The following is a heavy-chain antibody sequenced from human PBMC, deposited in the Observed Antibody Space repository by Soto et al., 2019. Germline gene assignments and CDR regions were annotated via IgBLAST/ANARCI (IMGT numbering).Heavy chain of an antibody. Sequence: QVQLQESGPGLVKPSETLSLTCTVSGGSISSYYWSWIRQPPGKGLEWIGYIYYSGSTNYNPDLMSLVPKSVNTDQNQSALKLSYLSAADTAGYYGARLHGEWFDPWGQGALVTVSS. J-gene: IGHJ5*02. CDR2: IYYSGST. CDR1: GGSISSYY. CDR3: ARLHGEWFDP. V-gene: IGHV4-59*08. D-gene: IGHD3-10*01.